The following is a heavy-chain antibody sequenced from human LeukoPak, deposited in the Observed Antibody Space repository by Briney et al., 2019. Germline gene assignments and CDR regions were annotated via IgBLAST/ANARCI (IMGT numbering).Heavy chain of an antibody. D-gene: IGHD2-21*02. J-gene: IGHJ4*02. CDR3: ARLPYCGGDCYYDY. V-gene: IGHV4-59*01. CDR2: IYYSGTT. Sequence: PSETLSLTCIVSGGSISNYDWSWIRQPPGKRLEWIGFIYYSGTTNYNPSLKSRVTISVDTSQNQVSLKLNSVTAADTAVYYCARLPYCGGDCYYDYWGQGTLVTVSS. CDR1: GGSISNYD.